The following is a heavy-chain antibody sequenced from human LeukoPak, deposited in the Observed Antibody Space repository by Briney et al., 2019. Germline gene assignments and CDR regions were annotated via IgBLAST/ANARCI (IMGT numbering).Heavy chain of an antibody. D-gene: IGHD5-18*01. CDR3: SKYRHGAWIQAH. CDR2: ISGSGSNT. J-gene: IGHJ4*02. Sequence: GGSLRLSCAASGFTFSSIAMSWVRQAPGKGLEGVSGISGSGSNTYYADSVKGRFPISRDSSKNTLYVQMNRLTADDSALYYCSKYRHGAWIQAHWGQGTLVTVSS. V-gene: IGHV3-23*01. CDR1: GFTFSSIA.